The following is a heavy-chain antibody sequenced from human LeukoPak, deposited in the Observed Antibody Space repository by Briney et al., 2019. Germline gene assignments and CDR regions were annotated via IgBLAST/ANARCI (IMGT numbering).Heavy chain of an antibody. CDR2: ISWNSGSI. CDR1: GFTFDDYA. CDR3: AKDNYYDSSGYYIY. V-gene: IGHV3-9*01. J-gene: IGHJ4*02. D-gene: IGHD3-22*01. Sequence: GGSLRLSCAASGFTFDDYAMHWVRQAPGKGLEWVSGISWNSGSIGYADSVKGRFTISRDNAKNSLYLQMNSLRAEDTALYYCAKDNYYDSSGYYIYWGQGTLVTVSS.